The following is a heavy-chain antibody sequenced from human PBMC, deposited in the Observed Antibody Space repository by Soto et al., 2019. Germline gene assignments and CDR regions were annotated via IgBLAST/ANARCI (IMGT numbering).Heavy chain of an antibody. V-gene: IGHV1-18*01. Sequence: ASVKVSCKASGYTFTSYGISWVRQAPGQGLEWMGWISAYNGNTNYAQKLQGRVTMTTDTSTSTAYMELRSLRSDDTAVYYCARGRYCSGGSCYPPYFAYWGQGTLVTVSS. D-gene: IGHD2-15*01. CDR2: ISAYNGNT. CDR3: ARGRYCSGGSCYPPYFAY. J-gene: IGHJ4*02. CDR1: GYTFTSYG.